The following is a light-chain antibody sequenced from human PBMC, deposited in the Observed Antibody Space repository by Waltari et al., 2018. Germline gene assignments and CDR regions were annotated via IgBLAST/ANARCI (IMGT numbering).Light chain of an antibody. Sequence: DIQMTQSPSSLSASIGDRVNITCRASQTVSTYLNWFQQKPGKAPKLLIFAASSLQSGVPSRFSGSGSGTDFTLAISSLQPEDFATYYCQQTYSTPWTFGQGTKVEMK. V-gene: IGKV1-39*01. J-gene: IGKJ1*01. CDR3: QQTYSTPWT. CDR2: AAS. CDR1: QTVSTY.